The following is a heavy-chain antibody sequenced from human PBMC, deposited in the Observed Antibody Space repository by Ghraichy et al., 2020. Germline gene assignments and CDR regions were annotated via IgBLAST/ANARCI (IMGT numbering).Heavy chain of an antibody. V-gene: IGHV4-34*01. Sequence: SETLSLTCAVYGGSFSGYYWSWIRQPPGKGLEWIGEINHSGSTNYNPSLKSRVTISVDTSKNQFSLKLSSVTAADTAVYYCARGRGETYYYDSSGYWGQGTLVTVSS. D-gene: IGHD3-22*01. CDR1: GGSFSGYY. J-gene: IGHJ4*02. CDR3: ARGRGETYYYDSSGY. CDR2: INHSGST.